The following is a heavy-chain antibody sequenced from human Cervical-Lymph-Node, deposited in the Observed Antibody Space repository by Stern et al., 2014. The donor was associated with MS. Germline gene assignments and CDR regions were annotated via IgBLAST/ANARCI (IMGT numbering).Heavy chain of an antibody. Sequence: VQLVQSGAGMKKPGSSVKVSCKASGGSFSSYAVNWVRQAPGQAPEWMGVIVPMYGAANYAQKFQGRVTLIADESTSTAYMELISLTSEDTAVYYCTREATAHSGTFDFWGQGTLVTV. J-gene: IGHJ4*02. CDR3: TREATAHSGTFDF. CDR2: IVPMYGAA. D-gene: IGHD1-14*01. V-gene: IGHV1-69*01. CDR1: GGSFSSYA.